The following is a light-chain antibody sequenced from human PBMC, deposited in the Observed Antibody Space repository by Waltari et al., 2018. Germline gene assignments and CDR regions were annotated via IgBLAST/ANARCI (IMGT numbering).Light chain of an antibody. Sequence: EIVLTQSPGTLSFSPGERATVSCRASQGVSSSNLAWYQQKPGQPPRLLIYHASSRATGIPDRFSGSGSGTDFTLTISRLEPEDFAVYYCQQYETSQVTFGQGTKVEIK. CDR1: QGVSSSN. V-gene: IGKV3-20*01. J-gene: IGKJ1*01. CDR2: HAS. CDR3: QQYETSQVT.